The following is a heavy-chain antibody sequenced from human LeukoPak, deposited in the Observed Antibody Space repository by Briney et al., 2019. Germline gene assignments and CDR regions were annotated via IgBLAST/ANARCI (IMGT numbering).Heavy chain of an antibody. CDR3: ARYQLLYPLSGMDV. V-gene: IGHV4-30-4*01. J-gene: IGHJ6*02. CDR1: GGSISSGDYY. CDR2: IYYSGST. Sequence: VKPSQTLSLTCTVSGGSISSGDYYWSWIRQPPGKGLEWSGYIYYSGSTYYNPSLESRVTISVDTSKNQFSLKLSSVTAADTAVYYCARYQLLYPLSGMDVWGQGTTVTVSS. D-gene: IGHD2-2*02.